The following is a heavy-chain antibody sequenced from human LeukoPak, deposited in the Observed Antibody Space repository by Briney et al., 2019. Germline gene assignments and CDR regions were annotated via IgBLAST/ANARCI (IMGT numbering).Heavy chain of an antibody. V-gene: IGHV4-34*01. CDR3: ARRGYCSSTSCYRERYYYYYYMDV. D-gene: IGHD2-2*01. CDR1: GGSFSGYS. CDR2: INHSGRT. J-gene: IGHJ6*03. Sequence: PSQTLSLTCAVYGGSFSGYSWSWIRQPPGKGREWVGEINHSGRTNYHPSLQSRVTISVDTSKNQFSLKLSSVTAADTAVYYCARRGYCSSTSCYRERYYYYYYMDVWGKGTTVTVSS.